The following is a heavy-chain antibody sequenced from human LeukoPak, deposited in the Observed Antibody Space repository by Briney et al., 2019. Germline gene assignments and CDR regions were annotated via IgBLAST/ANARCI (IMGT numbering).Heavy chain of an antibody. CDR2: ISTDGAVT. J-gene: IGHJ4*02. CDR1: GFTFTSAW. Sequence: PGGSLSPSCEPSGFTFTSAWMHWFGKAPGRGLCWISRISTDGAVTGYADSVKGRFTISRDNAKNTLYLQMNSLRAEDTAVYYCARDRTTVTLFDNWGQGALVTVSS. D-gene: IGHD4-17*01. V-gene: IGHV3-74*01. CDR3: ARDRTTVTLFDN.